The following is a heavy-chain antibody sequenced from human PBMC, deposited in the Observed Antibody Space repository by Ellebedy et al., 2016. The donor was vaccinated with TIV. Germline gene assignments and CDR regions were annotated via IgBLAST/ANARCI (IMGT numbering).Heavy chain of an antibody. CDR2: INSDGSST. V-gene: IGHV3-74*01. J-gene: IGHJ4*02. D-gene: IGHD2-8*01. CDR1: GFTFSSYW. CDR3: TTESKWSPHY. Sequence: GESLKISCAASGFTFSSYWMHWVRQAPGKGLVWVSGINSDGSSTSYADSVKGRFTISRDNAKNTLYLQMNSLGAEDTAVYYCTTESKWSPHYWGQGTLVTVSS.